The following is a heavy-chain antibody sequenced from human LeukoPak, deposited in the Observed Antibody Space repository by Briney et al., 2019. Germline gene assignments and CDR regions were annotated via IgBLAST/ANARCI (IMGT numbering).Heavy chain of an antibody. J-gene: IGHJ4*02. D-gene: IGHD2-2*03. V-gene: IGHV3-23*01. Sequence: GGSLRLSCAASGFTFSTYAMSWVRQAPGKGLEWVSVISGSAGSTYYADSVKGRFTISRGNSKNTLYLQMNSLRAEDTAVYYCAKGLFGYCSSTSCYPLDYWGQGTLVTVSS. CDR2: ISGSAGST. CDR1: GFTFSTYA. CDR3: AKGLFGYCSSTSCYPLDY.